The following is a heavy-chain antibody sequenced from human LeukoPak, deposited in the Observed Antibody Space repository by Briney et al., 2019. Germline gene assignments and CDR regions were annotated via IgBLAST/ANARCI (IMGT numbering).Heavy chain of an antibody. CDR3: AGRKMEVRGVRVIGYYGMDV. CDR2: IWYDGGNK. D-gene: IGHD3-16*02. V-gene: IGHV3-33*01. J-gene: IGHJ6*01. Sequence: GGSLRLSCAASVLTFSSYGMHGVRQAPGKGVERGVVIWYDGGNKYYADYVKGLFTISRDNSKNTLHLQMNSLRAEDTAVYYCAGRKMEVRGVRVIGYYGMDVWGQGSTVTVSS. CDR1: VLTFSSYG.